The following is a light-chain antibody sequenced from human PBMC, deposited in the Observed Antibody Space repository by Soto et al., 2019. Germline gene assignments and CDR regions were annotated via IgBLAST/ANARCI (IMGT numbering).Light chain of an antibody. CDR1: QSVGRNY. V-gene: IGKV3-20*01. CDR2: RIS. CDR3: QQYDNAPQT. Sequence: EIVLTQSPGTLSLSPGERATLSCRASQSVGRNYLAWYQQKPGQAPRLLIHRISTRATGIPDRFSGSGFATDFTLTISRLEPEDFAVYYCQQYDNAPQTFGQGTRXEIK. J-gene: IGKJ1*01.